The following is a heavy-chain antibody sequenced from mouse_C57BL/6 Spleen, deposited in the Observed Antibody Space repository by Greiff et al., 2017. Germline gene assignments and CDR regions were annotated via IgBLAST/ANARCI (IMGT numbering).Heavy chain of an antibody. J-gene: IGHJ3*01. CDR2: INPNNGGT. CDR3: ARRGDGYYWFAY. CDR1: GYTFTDYN. V-gene: IGHV1-18*01. D-gene: IGHD2-3*01. Sequence: VHVKQSGPELVKPGASVKIPCKASGYTFTDYNMDWVKQSHGKSLEWIGDINPNNGGTIYNQKFKGKATLTVDKSSSTAYMELRSLTSEDTAVYYCARRGDGYYWFAYWGQGTLVTVSA.